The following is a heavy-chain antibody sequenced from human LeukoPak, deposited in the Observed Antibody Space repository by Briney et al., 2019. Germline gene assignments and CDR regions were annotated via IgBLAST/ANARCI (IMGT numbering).Heavy chain of an antibody. CDR3: ARDKASAHYDSSGYAGY. J-gene: IGHJ4*02. Sequence: PGGSLRLSCAASGFNFSSYEMNWVRQAPGKGLGVVSYISSSGSTIYYADSVQSRFTISRDNAKNSLYLQMNSLRAEDTAFYYCARDKASAHYDSSGYAGYWGKGTLVTVSS. D-gene: IGHD3-22*01. CDR2: ISSSGSTI. CDR1: GFNFSSYE. V-gene: IGHV3-48*03.